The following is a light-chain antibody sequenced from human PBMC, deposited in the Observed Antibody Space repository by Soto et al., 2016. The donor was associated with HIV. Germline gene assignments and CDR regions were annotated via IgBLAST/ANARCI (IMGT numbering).Light chain of an antibody. CDR1: NIGSKS. J-gene: IGLJ2*01. CDR3: QVWDTSTDHII. V-gene: IGLV3-21*03. CDR2: DDS. Sequence: SSVLTQPPSVSVAPGKTARIACGGNNIGSKSVHWYQQRPGQAPVVVVYDDSDRPSGIPERFSGSNSGNTAFLTISRVEAGDEADYYCQVWDTSTDHIIFGGGTKLTVL.